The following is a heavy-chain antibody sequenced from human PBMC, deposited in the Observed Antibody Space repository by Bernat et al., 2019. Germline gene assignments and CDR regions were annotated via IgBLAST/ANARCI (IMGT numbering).Heavy chain of an antibody. J-gene: IGHJ4*02. Sequence: EVQLLESGGGLVQPGGSLRLSCAASGFTFSSYAMSWVRQAPGKGLEWVSAISGSGGSTYYADSVKGRFTISRDNPKNTLYLQMNSLRAEDTAVYYCAAPPGYYYFFDYWGQGTLVTVSS. D-gene: IGHD1-26*01. V-gene: IGHV3-23*01. CDR2: ISGSGGST. CDR3: AAPPGYYYFFDY. CDR1: GFTFSSYA.